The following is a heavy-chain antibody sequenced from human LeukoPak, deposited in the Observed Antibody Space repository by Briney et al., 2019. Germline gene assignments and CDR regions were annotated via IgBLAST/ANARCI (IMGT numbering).Heavy chain of an antibody. CDR2: TSSSDAGT. Sequence: PGGSLRLSCAASGFAFSSYAMSWVRQAPGKGLEWVSATSSSDAGTYHAESVRGRFTISRDNSKNTLYLQMNSLRADDAAVYYCARAPVTSCRGAFCYPFDIWGQGTLVTVPS. CDR1: GFAFSSYA. V-gene: IGHV3-23*01. CDR3: ARAPVTSCRGAFCYPFDI. D-gene: IGHD2-15*01. J-gene: IGHJ4*02.